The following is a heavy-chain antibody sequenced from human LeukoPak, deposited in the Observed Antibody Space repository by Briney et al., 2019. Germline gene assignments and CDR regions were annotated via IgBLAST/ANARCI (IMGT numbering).Heavy chain of an antibody. J-gene: IGHJ5*02. V-gene: IGHV4-59*10. D-gene: IGHD1-26*01. CDR3: ARGTQWELHWFDP. Sequence: SETLSLTCAVYGGSFSDHYSWSWIRQPAGKGLEWIGRIYSSGTTDYNPSLKGRVTLSIHTSRTRFSLKLTSVTAADTAVYYCARGTQWELHWFDPWGQGILVTVSS. CDR1: GGSFSDHYS. CDR2: IYSSGTT.